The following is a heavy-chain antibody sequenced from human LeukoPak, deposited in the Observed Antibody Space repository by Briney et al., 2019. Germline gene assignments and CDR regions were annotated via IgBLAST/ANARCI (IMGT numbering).Heavy chain of an antibody. CDR1: GFTLSSYW. Sequence: PGGSLRLSCAASGFTLSSYWMSGVRQAPGKGLEWVANIKQDGSAIFYGYSVKDRFTISRDNAKNSLYLQMNSLRAEVTAVYYCARDGASFDYWGQGTLVTVSS. CDR3: ARDGASFDY. CDR2: IKQDGSAI. V-gene: IGHV3-7*01. J-gene: IGHJ4*02.